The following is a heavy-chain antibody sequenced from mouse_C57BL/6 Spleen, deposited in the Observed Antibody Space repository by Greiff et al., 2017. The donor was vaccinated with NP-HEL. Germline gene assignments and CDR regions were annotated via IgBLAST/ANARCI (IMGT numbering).Heavy chain of an antibody. CDR2: IYPGSGST. Sequence: QVQLQQPGAELVKPGASVKMSCKASGYTFTSYWITWVKQRPGQGLEWIGDIYPGSGSTNYNEKFKSKATLTVDTASSTAYMQLSSLTSEDSAVYYCARWGNYYDYDGGAWFAYWGQGTLVTVSA. D-gene: IGHD2-4*01. CDR3: ARWGNYYDYDGGAWFAY. V-gene: IGHV1-55*01. J-gene: IGHJ3*01. CDR1: GYTFTSYW.